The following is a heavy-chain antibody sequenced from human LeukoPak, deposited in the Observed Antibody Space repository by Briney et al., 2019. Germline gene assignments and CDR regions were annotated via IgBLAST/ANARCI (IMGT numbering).Heavy chain of an antibody. V-gene: IGHV3-48*03. CDR3: ARDSQPIFTVVRAVSTSDVFDI. J-gene: IGHJ3*02. D-gene: IGHD3-10*01. Sequence: GGSLRLSCAASGFTFSNYDINWVRQAPGKGLEWVSYISGDGTTIYSADSVKGRFTMSRDNAKNLLYLQMNSLRAEDTAVYYCARDSQPIFTVVRAVSTSDVFDIWGEGTMVTVSS. CDR1: GFTFSNYD. CDR2: ISGDGTTI.